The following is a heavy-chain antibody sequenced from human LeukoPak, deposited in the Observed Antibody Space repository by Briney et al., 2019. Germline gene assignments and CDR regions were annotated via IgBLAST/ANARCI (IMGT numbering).Heavy chain of an antibody. Sequence: ASVEVSCKASGYTFTSYGISWVRQAPGQGLEWMGWISAYNGNTNYAQKLQGRVTMTTDTSTSTAYMELRSLRSDDTAVYYCARSPRIAVAGTFSDYWGQGTLVTVSS. J-gene: IGHJ4*02. CDR1: GYTFTSYG. CDR3: ARSPRIAVAGTFSDY. D-gene: IGHD6-19*01. V-gene: IGHV1-18*01. CDR2: ISAYNGNT.